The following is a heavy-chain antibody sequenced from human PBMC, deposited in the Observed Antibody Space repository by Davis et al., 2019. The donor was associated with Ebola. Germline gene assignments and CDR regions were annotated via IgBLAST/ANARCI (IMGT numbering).Heavy chain of an antibody. J-gene: IGHJ4*02. Sequence: AASVKVSCKASGYTFTSYGISWVRQAPGQGLEWMGRINPNSGGTNYAQKFQGRVTMTRDTSISTAYMELSRLRSDDTAVYYCAREGYCSGGTCYQFDYWGQGTLVTVSS. CDR2: INPNSGGT. V-gene: IGHV1-2*06. CDR3: AREGYCSGGTCYQFDY. CDR1: GYTFTSYG. D-gene: IGHD2-15*01.